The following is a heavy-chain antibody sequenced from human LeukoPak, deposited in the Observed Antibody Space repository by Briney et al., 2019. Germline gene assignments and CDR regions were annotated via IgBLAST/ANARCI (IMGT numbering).Heavy chain of an antibody. CDR1: GYSISSGYY. V-gene: IGHV4-38-2*02. CDR2: MYHSGST. D-gene: IGHD4-17*01. J-gene: IGHJ6*03. Sequence: SETLSLTCTVSGYSISSGYYWGWIRQPPGKGLEWIGSMYHSGSTYYKPSLKSRVTISLDTSKNQFSLKLRSVTAADTAVYYCAKGGSYGDYSRDYYYYMDVWGKGTTVTISS. CDR3: AKGGSYGDYSRDYYYYMDV.